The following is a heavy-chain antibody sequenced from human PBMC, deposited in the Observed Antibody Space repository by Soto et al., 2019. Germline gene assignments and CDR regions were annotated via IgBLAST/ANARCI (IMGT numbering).Heavy chain of an antibody. CDR2: IGTAGDT. CDR3: ARTRGGRYDDAFDI. Sequence: EVQLVESGGGLVQPGGSLRLSCAASGFTFSSYDMHWVRQATGKGLEWVSAIGTAGDTYYPGSVKGRFTISRENAKNSLYLQMNSLRAGDTAVYYCARTRGGRYDDAFDIWGRVTMVTVSS. V-gene: IGHV3-13*01. J-gene: IGHJ3*02. CDR1: GFTFSSYD. D-gene: IGHD2-15*01.